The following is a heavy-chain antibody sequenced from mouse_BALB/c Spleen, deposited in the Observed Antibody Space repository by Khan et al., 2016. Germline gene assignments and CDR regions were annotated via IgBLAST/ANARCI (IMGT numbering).Heavy chain of an antibody. CDR1: GYTFSSYW. V-gene: IGHV1-9*01. J-gene: IGHJ2*01. Sequence: VQLQESGAELVKPGASVKISCKASGYTFSSYWIEWLKQRPGHGLEWIGEILPGSGNTNYNEKFKGKATFTADTSSNTAYMQLSSLTSEDSVVXCWARARWGLDYWGQGTTLTVSS. D-gene: IGHD4-1*01. CDR2: ILPGSGNT. CDR3: ARARWGLDY.